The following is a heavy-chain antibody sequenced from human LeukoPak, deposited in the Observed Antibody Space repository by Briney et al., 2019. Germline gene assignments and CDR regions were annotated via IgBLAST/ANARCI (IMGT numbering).Heavy chain of an antibody. D-gene: IGHD3-22*01. J-gene: IGHJ4*02. V-gene: IGHV3-7*01. Sequence: PGGSLRLSCAASGFTFSSYWMSWVRQAPGKGLEWVANIKQDGSEKYYVDSVKGRFTISRDNAKNSLYLQMNSLRAEDTAVYYCARTNTRYYYDSSGYPPRPVFDYWGQGTLVTVSS. CDR2: IKQDGSEK. CDR3: ARTNTRYYYDSSGYPPRPVFDY. CDR1: GFTFSSYW.